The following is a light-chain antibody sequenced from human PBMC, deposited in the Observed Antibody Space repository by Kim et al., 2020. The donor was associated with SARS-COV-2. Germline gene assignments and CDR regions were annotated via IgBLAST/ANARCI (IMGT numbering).Light chain of an antibody. Sequence: QLALTQSPSASASLGASVKLTCTLSSGHSSYAIAWHQQQPGKGPRYLMKLNSDGSHSKGDGIPDRFSGSSSGAERYLTISSLQSEDEADYYCQTWGTGIRVFGGGTQLTVL. CDR1: SGHSSYA. V-gene: IGLV4-69*01. CDR2: LNSDGSH. J-gene: IGLJ3*02. CDR3: QTWGTGIRV.